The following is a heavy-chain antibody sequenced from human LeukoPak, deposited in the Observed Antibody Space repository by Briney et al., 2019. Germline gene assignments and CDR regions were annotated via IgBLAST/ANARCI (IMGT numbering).Heavy chain of an antibody. Sequence: GGSLRLSCATSGFTLSLAWMHWVRQAPGKGLEWVSRIKYDGSYTNYADSVKGRFTISRDDARNTLYLQMNSLRAEDTAVYYCAKVKTTGNDAFDIWGQGTMVTVSS. CDR1: GFTLSLAW. J-gene: IGHJ3*02. D-gene: IGHD4-17*01. CDR2: IKYDGSYT. CDR3: AKVKTTGNDAFDI. V-gene: IGHV3-74*01.